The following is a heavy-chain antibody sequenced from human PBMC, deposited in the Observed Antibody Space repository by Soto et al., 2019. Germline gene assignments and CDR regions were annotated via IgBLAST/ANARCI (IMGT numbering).Heavy chain of an antibody. D-gene: IGHD2-2*01. CDR3: ARDLRTAAAY. J-gene: IGHJ4*02. CDR2: IIPIFGTA. Sequence: SVKVSCKASGYTFTSYAMHWVRQAPGQRLEWMGGIIPIFGTANYAQKFQGRVTITADESTSTAYMELSSLRSEDTAVYYCARDLRTAAAYWGQGTLVTVSS. CDR1: GYTFTSYA. V-gene: IGHV1-69*13.